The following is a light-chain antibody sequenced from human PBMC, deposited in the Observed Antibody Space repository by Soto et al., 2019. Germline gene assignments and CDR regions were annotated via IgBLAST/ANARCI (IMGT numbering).Light chain of an antibody. Sequence: SVLTQPASVSGSPGQSIAISCTGTSSDVGYYNYVSWYQQHPGKAPKVMIYDVNNRPSGVSDRFSGSKSGNTASLTISGLQAEDEADYYCSSYTSSSTYVFGTGTKVTVL. V-gene: IGLV2-14*01. CDR3: SSYTSSSTYV. J-gene: IGLJ1*01. CDR1: SSDVGYYNY. CDR2: DVN.